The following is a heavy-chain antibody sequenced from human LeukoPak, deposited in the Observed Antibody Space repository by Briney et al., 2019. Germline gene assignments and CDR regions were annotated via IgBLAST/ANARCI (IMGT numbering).Heavy chain of an antibody. J-gene: IGHJ4*02. CDR2: LSGSGGNT. D-gene: IGHD2-2*01. CDR3: AKDRMKWRVAAASIEY. CDR1: GFIFSSYA. V-gene: IGHV3-23*01. Sequence: GGSLRLSCAASGFIFSSYAMSSGRQAPGKGLEWVSALSGSGGNTYYADSVKGRFTISRDNSKSTLYLQMNSLRGDDTAVYYCAKDRMKWRVAAASIEYWGRGTLVTVSS.